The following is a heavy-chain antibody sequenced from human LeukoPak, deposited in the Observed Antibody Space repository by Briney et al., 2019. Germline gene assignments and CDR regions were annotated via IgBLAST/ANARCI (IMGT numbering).Heavy chain of an antibody. CDR1: GYIFTSYW. V-gene: IGHV5-10-1*01. J-gene: IGHJ4*02. CDR2: IDPSDSYT. D-gene: IGHD6-13*01. CDR3: ASHKAAAGGSDY. Sequence: GESLKISCKGSGYIFTSYWISWVRQMPGKGLEWMGRIDPSDSYTNYSPSFQGHVTISADKSISTAYLQWSSLKASDTAMYYCASHKAAAGGSDYWGQGTLVTVSS.